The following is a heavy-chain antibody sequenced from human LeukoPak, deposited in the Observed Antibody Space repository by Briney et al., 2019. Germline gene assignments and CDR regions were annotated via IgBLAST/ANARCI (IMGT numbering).Heavy chain of an antibody. CDR2: ISWNSGII. CDR3: AKDIVAYSYYYGVDV. D-gene: IGHD3-16*01. Sequence: GGSLGLSCAASGFTFDNYAMHWVRQAPGKGLEWVSGISWNSGIIAYADSVKGRFTISRDNAKNSLYLQMNSLRTEDTALYYCAKDIVAYSYYYGVDVWGQGTTVTVSS. V-gene: IGHV3-9*01. CDR1: GFTFDNYA. J-gene: IGHJ6*02.